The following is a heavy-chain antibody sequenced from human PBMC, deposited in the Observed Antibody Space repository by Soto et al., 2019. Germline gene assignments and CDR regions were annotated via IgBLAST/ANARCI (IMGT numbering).Heavy chain of an antibody. CDR3: ARVGDDSTGYKY. D-gene: IGHD3-22*01. V-gene: IGHV3-74*01. CDR2: INRVGSST. Sequence: EVQLVESGGGLVQPGGSLRLSCAASGFTFSNYWMHWVRQAPGKGLGWVSRINRVGSSTSYADSVKGRFTISRDNAKNTLYLQMNSLRAEDTAAYYCARVGDDSTGYKYWGQGTLVTVSS. CDR1: GFTFSNYW. J-gene: IGHJ4*02.